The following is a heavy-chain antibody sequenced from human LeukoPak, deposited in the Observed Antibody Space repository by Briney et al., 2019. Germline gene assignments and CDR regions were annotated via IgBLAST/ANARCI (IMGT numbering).Heavy chain of an antibody. D-gene: IGHD3-22*01. CDR3: ARDLEDSSPFGAFDM. Sequence: GGSLRLSCAASGFTFSSYSMNWVRQAPGKGLEWVSSISSSSSYIYYADSVKGRFTISRDNAKNSLYLQMNSLSAEDTAVYYCARDLEDSSPFGAFDMWGQGTMVTVSS. CDR2: ISSSSSYI. CDR1: GFTFSSYS. V-gene: IGHV3-21*01. J-gene: IGHJ3*02.